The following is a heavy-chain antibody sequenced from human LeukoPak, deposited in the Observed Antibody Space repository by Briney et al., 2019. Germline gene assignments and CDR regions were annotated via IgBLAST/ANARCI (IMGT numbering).Heavy chain of an antibody. D-gene: IGHD3-10*01. CDR3: ARESITMVRGVMVY. Sequence: PGGSLRLSCAASGFTFDDYGMSWVRQAPGKGLEWVSSISSSSSYIYYADSVKGRFTISRDNAENSLYLQMNSLRAEDTAVYYCARESITMVRGVMVYWGQGTLVTVSS. CDR2: ISSSSSYI. J-gene: IGHJ4*02. CDR1: GFTFDDYG. V-gene: IGHV3-21*01.